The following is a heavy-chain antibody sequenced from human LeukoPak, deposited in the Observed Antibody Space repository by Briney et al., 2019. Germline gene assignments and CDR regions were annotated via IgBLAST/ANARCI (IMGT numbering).Heavy chain of an antibody. CDR2: ISWNSGSI. Sequence: GRSLRLSCAASGFTFDDYAMHWVRQAPGKGLEWVSGISWNSGSIGYADSVKGRFTISRDNAKNSLYLQMNSLRAEDTALYYCAKDIGEFDLWGQGTLVTVSS. CDR3: AKDIGEFDL. V-gene: IGHV3-9*01. D-gene: IGHD3-16*01. J-gene: IGHJ5*02. CDR1: GFTFDDYA.